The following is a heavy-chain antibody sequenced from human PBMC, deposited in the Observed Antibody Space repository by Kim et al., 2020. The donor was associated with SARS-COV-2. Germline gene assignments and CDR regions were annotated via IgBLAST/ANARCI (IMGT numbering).Heavy chain of an antibody. Sequence: DCAVSVKGRITTNADTSKNQFSMQLNSVTPEDTAVYYCARKVVAGAFDYWGQGTLVTVDS. D-gene: IGHD6-19*01. V-gene: IGHV6-1*01. CDR3: ARKVVAGAFDY. J-gene: IGHJ4*02.